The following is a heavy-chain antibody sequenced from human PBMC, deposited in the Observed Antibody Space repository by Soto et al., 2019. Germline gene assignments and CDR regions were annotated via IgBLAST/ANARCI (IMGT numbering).Heavy chain of an antibody. D-gene: IGHD1-1*01. Sequence: QVHLGQSGAEVKKPGASVKVSCEGSGYAFTTYGISWVRQAPGQGLERMGWISAHNGHTNYPQKLQGRVTVTRDTSTSTAYMELRSLRYDDTAVYYCARGRYGDYWGQGALVTASS. J-gene: IGHJ4*02. CDR2: ISAHNGHT. V-gene: IGHV1-18*01. CDR1: GYAFTTYG. CDR3: ARGRYGDY.